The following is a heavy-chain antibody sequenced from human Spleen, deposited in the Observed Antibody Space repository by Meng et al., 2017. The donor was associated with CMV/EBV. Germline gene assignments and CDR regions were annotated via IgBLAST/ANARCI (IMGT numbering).Heavy chain of an antibody. V-gene: IGHV3-9*01. CDR2: ISWNSGSM. Sequence: GGSLRLSCTTSGFTFDDYGMHWVRQTPGKGLEWVSGISWNSGSMGYADSVKGRFTISRDNAKNSLYLQLNSLRDEDTALYYCAKDMGGYFGSESYGGFDVWGQGTLVTVSS. D-gene: IGHD3-10*01. CDR3: AKDMGGYFGSESYGGFDV. J-gene: IGHJ3*01. CDR1: GFTFDDYG.